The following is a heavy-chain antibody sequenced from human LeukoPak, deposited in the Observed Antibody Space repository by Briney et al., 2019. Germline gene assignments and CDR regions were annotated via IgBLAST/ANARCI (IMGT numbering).Heavy chain of an antibody. J-gene: IGHJ4*02. Sequence: SQTLSLTCAVSGGSISSGGYSWSWIRQPPGMGLEWIGYIYHSGSTYYNPSLKSRVTISVDRSKNQFSLKLSSVTAADTAVYYCARAQLWFGDPFDYWGQGTLVTVSS. D-gene: IGHD3-10*01. CDR2: IYHSGST. CDR3: ARAQLWFGDPFDY. V-gene: IGHV4-30-2*01. CDR1: GGSISSGGYS.